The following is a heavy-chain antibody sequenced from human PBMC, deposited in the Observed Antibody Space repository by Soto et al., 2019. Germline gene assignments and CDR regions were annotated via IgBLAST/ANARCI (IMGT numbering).Heavy chain of an antibody. V-gene: IGHV1-18*01. CDR3: ARDSPPIAS. CDR1: GYTFTSFH. Sequence: QVQLVQSGAEVKKPGASVKVSCKASGYTFTSFHISWVRQAPGQGLEWMGWISAYNGNTNYAQNRQGRVTMTTDTPTSTAYMELRSLRSADAAMYYCARDSPPIASWGQGTLVTVSS. J-gene: IGHJ5*02. CDR2: ISAYNGNT. D-gene: IGHD3-3*02.